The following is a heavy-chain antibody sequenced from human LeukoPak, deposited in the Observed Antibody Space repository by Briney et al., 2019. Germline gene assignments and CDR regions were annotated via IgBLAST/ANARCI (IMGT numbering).Heavy chain of an antibody. CDR1: GCTFTSYD. CDR3: ARGRGYCDSSACFKPHYV. V-gene: IGHV1-8*01. J-gene: IGHJ4*02. CDR2: MNPNSGNT. D-gene: IGHD2/OR15-2a*01. Sequence: ASVKVSCKASGCTFTSYDINWVRQATGQGLEWMGWMNPNSGNTGYAQKFQGRVTMTRNTSISTVYMELSSLTSEDTAIYYCARGRGYCDSSACFKPHYVWGQGTLVTVSS.